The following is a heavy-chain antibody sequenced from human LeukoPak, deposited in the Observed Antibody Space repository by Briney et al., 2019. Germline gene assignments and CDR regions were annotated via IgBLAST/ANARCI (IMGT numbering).Heavy chain of an antibody. CDR3: ARRPPRMAAARGWFDP. CDR2: INHSGST. CDR1: GGSFSGYY. D-gene: IGHD6-13*01. V-gene: IGHV4-34*01. J-gene: IGHJ5*02. Sequence: SETLSLTCAVYGGSFSGYYWSWIRQPPGKELEWIGEINHSGSTNYNPSLKSRVTISVDTSKNQFSLKLSSVTAADTAVYYCARRPPRMAAARGWFDPWGQGTLVTVSS.